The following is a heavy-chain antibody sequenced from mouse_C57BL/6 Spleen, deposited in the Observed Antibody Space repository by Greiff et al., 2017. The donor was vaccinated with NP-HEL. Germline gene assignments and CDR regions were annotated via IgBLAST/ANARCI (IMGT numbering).Heavy chain of an antibody. CDR2: ISYSGST. V-gene: IGHV3-1*01. D-gene: IGHD2-3*01. CDR3: ARDQGYDPGYFDV. J-gene: IGHJ1*03. Sequence: VQLKESGPGMVKPSQSLSLTCTVTGYSITSGYDWHWIRHFPGNKLEWMGYISYSGSTNYNPSLKSQISITHDTSKNHFFLKLNSVTTEDTATYYCARDQGYDPGYFDVWGTGTTVTVSS. CDR1: GYSITSGYD.